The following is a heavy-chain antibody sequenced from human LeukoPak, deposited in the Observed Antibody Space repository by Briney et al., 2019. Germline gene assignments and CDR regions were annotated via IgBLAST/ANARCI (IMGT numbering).Heavy chain of an antibody. CDR2: IYHSGST. Sequence: PSETLSLTCTVSGYSISSGYYWGWIRQPPGKGLEWIGSIYHSGSTYYNPSLKSRVTISVDTSKNQFSLKLSSVTAADTAVYYCARALGGLVDYWGQGTLVTVSS. J-gene: IGHJ4*02. CDR1: GYSISSGYY. D-gene: IGHD3-16*01. V-gene: IGHV4-38-2*02. CDR3: ARALGGLVDY.